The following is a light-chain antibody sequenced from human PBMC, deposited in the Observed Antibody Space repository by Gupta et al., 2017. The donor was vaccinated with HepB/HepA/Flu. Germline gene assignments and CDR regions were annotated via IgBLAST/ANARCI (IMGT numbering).Light chain of an antibody. J-gene: IGKJ1*01. V-gene: IGKV1-39*01. Sequence: DIQMTQSPSSLSASVGDRVTITCRASQSIATYLNWYQQKPGKAPKLLIYAASRLQSGVPSRFSGSGSGTDFTLTISRRQPEDFATYYCQQRDSTPKTFGQGTKVEIK. CDR2: AAS. CDR1: QSIATY. CDR3: QQRDSTPKT.